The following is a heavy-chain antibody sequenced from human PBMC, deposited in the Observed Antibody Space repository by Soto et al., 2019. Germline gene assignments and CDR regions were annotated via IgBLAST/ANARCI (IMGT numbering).Heavy chain of an antibody. CDR2: IYYSGST. CDR1: GGSISSYH. CDR3: ARTYGDSIFDI. Sequence: SETLSLTCTVSGGSISSYHWSWIRQPPGKGLEWIGYIYYSGSTNYNPSLKSRVTISVDTSKNQFSLKLSSVTAADTAVYYCARTYGDSIFDIWGQGTMVTVSS. J-gene: IGHJ3*02. V-gene: IGHV4-59*08. D-gene: IGHD4-17*01.